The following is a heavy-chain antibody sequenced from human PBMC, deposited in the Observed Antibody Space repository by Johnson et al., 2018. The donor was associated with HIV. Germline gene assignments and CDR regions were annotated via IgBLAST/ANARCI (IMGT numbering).Heavy chain of an antibody. D-gene: IGHD2-21*02. CDR2: ISYDGSNK. CDR3: ARDLLIAYCGGDCWDAFDI. J-gene: IGHJ3*02. Sequence: QVQLVESGGGLVQPGGSLRLSCAASGFTFSSYAMHWVRQAPGKGLEWVAVISYDGSNKYYAPSVKGRFTISRDNSKNTLYLQMNSLRAEDTAVYYCARDLLIAYCGGDCWDAFDIWGQGTMVTVSS. V-gene: IGHV3-30*04. CDR1: GFTFSSYA.